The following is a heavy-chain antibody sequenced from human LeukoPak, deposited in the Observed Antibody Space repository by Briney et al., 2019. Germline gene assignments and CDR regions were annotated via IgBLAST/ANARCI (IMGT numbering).Heavy chain of an antibody. D-gene: IGHD3-10*01. V-gene: IGHV3-21*01. CDR2: ISSSSSYI. Sequence: GGSLRLSCAASGFTFSSYSMYWVRQAPGKGLEWVSSISSSSSYIYYADSVKGRFTISRDNAKNSLYLQMNSLRAEDTAVYYCARDFAYYGSGSHRGCVDYWGQGTLVTVSS. CDR3: ARDFAYYGSGSHRGCVDY. J-gene: IGHJ4*02. CDR1: GFTFSSYS.